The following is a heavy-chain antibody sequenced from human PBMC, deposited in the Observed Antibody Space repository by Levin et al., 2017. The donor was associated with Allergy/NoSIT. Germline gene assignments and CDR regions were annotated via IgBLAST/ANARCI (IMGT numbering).Heavy chain of an antibody. CDR1: GFTFSSYS. J-gene: IGHJ4*02. CDR3: ARDTIAARFFDY. D-gene: IGHD6-6*01. Sequence: ASVKVSCAASGFTFSSYSMNWVRQAPGKGLEWVSSISSSSSYIYYADSVKGRFTISRDNAKNSLYLQMNSLRAEDTAVYYCARDTIAARFFDYWGQGTLVTVSS. CDR2: ISSSSSYI. V-gene: IGHV3-21*01.